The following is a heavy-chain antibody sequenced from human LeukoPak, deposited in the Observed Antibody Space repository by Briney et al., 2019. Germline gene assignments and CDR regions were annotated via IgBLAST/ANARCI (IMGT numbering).Heavy chain of an antibody. J-gene: IGHJ5*02. CDR1: GYTFTSYD. CDR2: MNPNSGNT. V-gene: IGHV1-8*01. CDR3: ARDHPSVGQWLVSRSYNWFDP. Sequence: ASVKVSCKASGYTFTSYDINWVRQATGQGLEWMGWMNPNSGNTGYAQKFQGRVTMTRNTSISTAYMELSSLRSEDTAVYYCARDHPSVGQWLVSRSYNWFDPWGQGTLVTVSS. D-gene: IGHD6-19*01.